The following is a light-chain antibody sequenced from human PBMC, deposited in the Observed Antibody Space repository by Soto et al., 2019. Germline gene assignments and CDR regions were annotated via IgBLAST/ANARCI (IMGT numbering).Light chain of an antibody. CDR1: GSNVGGYDL. CDR3: CSYAGNSRA. J-gene: IGLJ2*01. V-gene: IGLV2-11*01. CDR2: DVH. Sequence: QSALTQPRSVSGSPGQSVTISCTGTGSNVGGYDLVSWYQQHPGKAPKLIIFDVHKRPSGVPGRFSGSKFGNTASLTISGLQAEDEADYHCCSYAGNSRAFGGGTTLTVL.